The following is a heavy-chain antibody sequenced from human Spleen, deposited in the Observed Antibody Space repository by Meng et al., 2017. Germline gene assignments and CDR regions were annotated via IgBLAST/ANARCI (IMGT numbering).Heavy chain of an antibody. CDR1: GFTFDDYA. CDR3: ARDQSTYYDFWSGYYVKSDYYYGMDV. Sequence: GGSLRLSCAASGFTFDDYAMHWVRQGRGKGLEWVSGISWNSGSIGYADSVKGRFTISRDNAKNSLYLQMNSLRAEDTAVYYCARDQSTYYDFWSGYYVKSDYYYGMDVWGQGTTVTVSS. CDR2: ISWNSGSI. J-gene: IGHJ6*02. D-gene: IGHD3-3*01. V-gene: IGHV3-9*01.